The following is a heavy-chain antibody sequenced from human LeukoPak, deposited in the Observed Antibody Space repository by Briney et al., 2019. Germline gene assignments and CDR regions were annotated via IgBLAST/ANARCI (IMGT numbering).Heavy chain of an antibody. V-gene: IGHV3-66*01. CDR1: GFTFNTYG. D-gene: IGHD3-3*02. J-gene: IGHJ4*02. CDR3: ARAPSNAHFDY. CDR2: IYSGGST. Sequence: GGTLRLSCAASGFTFNTYGMSWVRQAPGKGLEWVSLIYSGGSTYYADSVKGRFTISRDNSNNTVYLQMNSLRAEDTAVYYCARAPSNAHFDYWGQGTLVTVSS.